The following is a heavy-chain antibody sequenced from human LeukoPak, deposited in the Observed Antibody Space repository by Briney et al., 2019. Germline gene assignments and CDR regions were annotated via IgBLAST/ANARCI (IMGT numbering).Heavy chain of an antibody. CDR1: GFSFSDYY. Sequence: PGGSLRLSCAASGFSFSDYYMSWIRQAPGKGLEWISYISSSGSNIYADSVKGRFTISRDNAKNSLYLQMNSLRAEDTAVYFCARATWDPNYYYYMDVWGKGTTVTISS. CDR2: ISSSGSNI. D-gene: IGHD1-26*01. J-gene: IGHJ6*03. CDR3: ARATWDPNYYYYMDV. V-gene: IGHV3-11*04.